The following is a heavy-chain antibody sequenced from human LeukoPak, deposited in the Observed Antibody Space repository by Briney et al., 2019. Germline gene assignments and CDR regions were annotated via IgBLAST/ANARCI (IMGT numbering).Heavy chain of an antibody. V-gene: IGHV3-11*01. D-gene: IGHD2-21*02. J-gene: IGHJ4*02. Sequence: PGRSLRLSCSASGFTFSDYYMSWIRQAPGKGLEWVSYISSSGSTIYYADSVKGRFTISRDNAKNSLYLQMNSLRAEDTAVYYCARDLDNCGGDCSTLDYWGQGTLVTVSS. CDR1: GFTFSDYY. CDR3: ARDLDNCGGDCSTLDY. CDR2: ISSSGSTI.